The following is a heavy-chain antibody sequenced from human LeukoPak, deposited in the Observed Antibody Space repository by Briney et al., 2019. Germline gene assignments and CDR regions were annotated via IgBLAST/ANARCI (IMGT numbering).Heavy chain of an antibody. V-gene: IGHV3-7*01. D-gene: IGHD2-2*01. CDR1: GFTFSTYW. Sequence: AGGSLRLSCAASGFTFSTYWMSWVRQAPGKGLEWVANIKEDGSEEYYVDSVKGRFTISRDNAKNSLFLHMNNLRAEDTAVYYCATTPPYPPGFCISTSCSTLDYWGQGTLVTVSS. CDR3: ATTPPYPPGFCISTSCSTLDY. CDR2: IKEDGSEE. J-gene: IGHJ4*02.